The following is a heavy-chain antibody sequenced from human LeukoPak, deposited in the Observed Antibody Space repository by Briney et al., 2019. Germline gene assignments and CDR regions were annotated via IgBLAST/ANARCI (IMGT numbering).Heavy chain of an antibody. Sequence: SETLSLTCAVYGGSFSGYYWSWIRQPPGKGLEWIGEINHSGSTNYNPSHKSRVTISVDTSKNQFSLKLSSVTAADTAVYYCARGLGADPPFDYWGQGTLVTVSS. D-gene: IGHD4/OR15-4a*01. CDR3: ARGLGADPPFDY. V-gene: IGHV4-34*01. CDR2: INHSGST. J-gene: IGHJ4*02. CDR1: GGSFSGYY.